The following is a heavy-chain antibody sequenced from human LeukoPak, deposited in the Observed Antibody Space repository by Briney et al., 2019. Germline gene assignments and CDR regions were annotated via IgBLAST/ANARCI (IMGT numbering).Heavy chain of an antibody. CDR3: ARDVPISFGVVSEAFYFDY. V-gene: IGHV4-30-4*01. Sequence: SETLSLTCTVSGGSISSGDYYWSWIRQPPGKGLEWIGYIYYSGSTYYNPSLKSRVTIPVDTSKNQFSLKLSSVTAADTAVYYCARDVPISFGVVSEAFYFDYWGQGTLVTVSS. CDR1: GGSISSGDYY. J-gene: IGHJ4*02. CDR2: IYYSGST. D-gene: IGHD3-3*01.